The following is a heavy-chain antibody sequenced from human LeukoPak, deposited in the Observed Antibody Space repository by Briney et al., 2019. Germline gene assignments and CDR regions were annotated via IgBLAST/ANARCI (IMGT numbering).Heavy chain of an antibody. J-gene: IGHJ3*02. Sequence: GGSLRLSCAASGFTFSTYSMNWVRQAPGKGLEWVSSITSSSAIIYADSVKGRFTIYRDNARDSLYLQMNSLRDEDTAVYYCAGDERHAFDIWGQGTMVTVSS. V-gene: IGHV3-48*02. CDR1: GFTFSTYS. D-gene: IGHD5-24*01. CDR2: ITSSSAI. CDR3: AGDERHAFDI.